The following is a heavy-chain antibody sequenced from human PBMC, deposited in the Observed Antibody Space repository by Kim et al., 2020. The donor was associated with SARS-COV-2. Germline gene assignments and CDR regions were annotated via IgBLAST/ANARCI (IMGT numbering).Heavy chain of an antibody. CDR2: ISSSSSYI. J-gene: IGHJ4*02. CDR3: ASPASGLLWFGELMA. Sequence: GGSLRLSCAASGFTFSSYSMNWVRQAPGKGLEWVSSISSSSSYIYYADSVKGRFTISRDNAKNSLYLQMNSLRAEDTAVYYCASPASGLLWFGELMAWGQGTLVTVSS. V-gene: IGHV3-21*01. CDR1: GFTFSSYS. D-gene: IGHD3-10*01.